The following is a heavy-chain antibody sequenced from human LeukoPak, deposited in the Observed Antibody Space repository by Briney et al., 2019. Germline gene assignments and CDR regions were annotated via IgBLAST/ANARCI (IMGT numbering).Heavy chain of an antibody. J-gene: IGHJ4*02. Sequence: SETLSLTCTVSGGSISSYYWSWIRQPPRKGLERIGYIYYSGSTNYNPSLKSRVTISLDTSKNQFSLKLSSVTAADTAVYYCASRTYSGWYVYWGQGTLVTVSS. CDR3: ASRTYSGWYVY. CDR2: IYYSGST. V-gene: IGHV4-59*01. CDR1: GGSISSYY. D-gene: IGHD6-19*01.